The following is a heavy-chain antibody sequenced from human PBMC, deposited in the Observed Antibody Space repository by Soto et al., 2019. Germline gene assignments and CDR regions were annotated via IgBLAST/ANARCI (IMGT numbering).Heavy chain of an antibody. CDR1: GFTFSSYG. D-gene: IGHD6-19*01. CDR3: ARDIAVAGTVYYYFGMDV. CDR2: IWYDGSNK. V-gene: IGHV3-33*01. J-gene: IGHJ6*02. Sequence: QVQLVESGGGVVQPGRSLRLSCAASGFTFSSYGMHWVRQAPGKGLEWVAVIWYDGSNKFYADSVKGRFTISRDSSKNTLYLQMNSLIAEDTAVYYCARDIAVAGTVYYYFGMDVWGQGTTVTVSS.